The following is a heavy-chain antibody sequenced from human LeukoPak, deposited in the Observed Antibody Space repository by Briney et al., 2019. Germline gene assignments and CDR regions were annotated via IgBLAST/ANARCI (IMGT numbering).Heavy chain of an antibody. V-gene: IGHV5-51*01. CDR1: GYSFTTYW. CDR3: ARPGIVGATSAFDI. CDR2: IYPGDSDT. Sequence: KGGESLKISCKGSGYSFTTYWIGWVRQMPRKGLEWMGIIYPGDSDTRYSPSFQGQVTISADKSISTAYLQWSSLKASDTAIYYCARPGIVGATSAFDIWGQGTMVTVSS. D-gene: IGHD1-26*01. J-gene: IGHJ3*02.